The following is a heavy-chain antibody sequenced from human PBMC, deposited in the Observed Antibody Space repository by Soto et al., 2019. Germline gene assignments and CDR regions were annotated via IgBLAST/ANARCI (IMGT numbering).Heavy chain of an antibody. CDR3: ASDKDRLQLGGNYYYILDV. V-gene: IGHV1-69*12. CDR2: IMPIFRTP. D-gene: IGHD5-12*01. CDR1: GGTFSNSA. J-gene: IGHJ6*02. Sequence: QVQLEQSGAEVKKPGSSVKVSCKASGGTFSNSAISWVRQAPXXXXEWMGGIMPIFRTPDYAQKFQGRVTITADESTSTAYMELRGLRSDDTAVYYCASDKDRLQLGGNYYYILDVWGQGTTVTVSS.